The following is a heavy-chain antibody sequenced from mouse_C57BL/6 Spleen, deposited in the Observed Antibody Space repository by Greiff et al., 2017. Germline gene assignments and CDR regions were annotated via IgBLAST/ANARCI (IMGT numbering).Heavy chain of an antibody. CDR3: ARGGWLLGYFDV. V-gene: IGHV5-17*01. CDR1: GFTFSDYG. D-gene: IGHD2-3*01. J-gene: IGHJ1*03. Sequence: EVQVVESGGGLVKPGGSLKLSCAASGFTFSDYGMHWVRQAPEKGLEWVAYISSGSSTIYYADTVKGRFTISRDNAKNTLFLQMTSLRSDDTAMYYCARGGWLLGYFDVWGTGTTVTVSS. CDR2: ISSGSSTI.